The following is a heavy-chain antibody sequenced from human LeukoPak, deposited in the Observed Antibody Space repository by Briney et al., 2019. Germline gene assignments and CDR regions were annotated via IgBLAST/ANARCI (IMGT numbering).Heavy chain of an antibody. V-gene: IGHV3-21*01. CDR1: GFTFSSYS. D-gene: IGHD2-2*01. CDR2: ISSGSSYI. J-gene: IGHJ3*02. Sequence: GGSLRLSCAASGFTFSSYSMNWVRQAPGKGLEWVSSISSGSSYIYYADSVKGRFTISRDNAKNSLYLQMNSLRAEDTAVYYCARDDQLLNDAFDIWGQGTMVTVSS. CDR3: ARDDQLLNDAFDI.